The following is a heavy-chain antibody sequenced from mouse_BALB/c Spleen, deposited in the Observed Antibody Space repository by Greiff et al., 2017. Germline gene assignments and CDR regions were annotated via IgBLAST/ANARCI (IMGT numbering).Heavy chain of an antibody. D-gene: IGHD3-1*01. CDR2: IWSGGST. Sequence: VKLVESGPGLVQPSQSLSITCTVSGFSFTSYGVHWVRQSPGKGLEWLGVIWSGGSTDYNAAFISRLSISKDNSKSQVFFKMNSLQANDTAIYYCARKRARAHAMDYWGQGTSVTVSS. CDR1: GFSFTSYG. J-gene: IGHJ4*01. CDR3: ARKRARAHAMDY. V-gene: IGHV2-2*02.